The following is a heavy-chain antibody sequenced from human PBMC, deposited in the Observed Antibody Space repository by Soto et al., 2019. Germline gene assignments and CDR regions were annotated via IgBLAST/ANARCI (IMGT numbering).Heavy chain of an antibody. CDR2: IANGDNHI. CDR1: GFTFSDYS. J-gene: IGHJ3*02. V-gene: IGHV3-21*01. D-gene: IGHD2-21*02. Sequence: EVQLVESGGGLVKPGGSPRLSCAASGFTFSDYSMLWVRQAPGKGLEWLSFIANGDNHIFYSDSVKGRFTISRDNAKNSVYLQMNSLRADDTAVYYCATENFYSCGHGCNRAAFEIWGQGTMVTVSS. CDR3: ATENFYSCGHGCNRAAFEI.